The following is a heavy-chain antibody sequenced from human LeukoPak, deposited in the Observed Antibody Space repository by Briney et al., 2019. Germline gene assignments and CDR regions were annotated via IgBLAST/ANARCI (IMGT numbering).Heavy chain of an antibody. CDR2: IIPILGIA. CDR3: ARASHCSGGSCYSN. CDR1: GGTFSSYA. D-gene: IGHD2-15*01. J-gene: IGHJ4*02. V-gene: IGHV1-69*04. Sequence: SVKVSCKASGGTFSSYAISWVRQAPGHGLEWMGRIIPILGIANYAQKFQGRVTITADKSTSTAYMELSSLRSEDTAVYYCARASHCSGGSCYSNWGQGTLVTVSS.